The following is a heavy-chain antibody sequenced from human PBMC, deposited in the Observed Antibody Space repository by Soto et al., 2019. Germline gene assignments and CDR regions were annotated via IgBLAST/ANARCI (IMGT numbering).Heavy chain of an antibody. CDR2: VKSKTDGGTT. Sequence: GGSLRLSCAASGFIFSNAWINWVRQAPGKGLEWVGRVKSKTDGGTTDFAAPVKGRFAISRDDSKNMVYLEMNSLKTEDTAIYYCTTDSYMTTTLDYWGQGTLVTVSS. D-gene: IGHD4-17*01. CDR3: TTDSYMTTTLDY. CDR1: GFIFSNAW. V-gene: IGHV3-15*07. J-gene: IGHJ4*02.